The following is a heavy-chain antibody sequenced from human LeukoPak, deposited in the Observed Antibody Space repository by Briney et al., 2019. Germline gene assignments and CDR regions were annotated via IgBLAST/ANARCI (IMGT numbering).Heavy chain of an antibody. Sequence: PGGSLRLSCSASGFTFTNYAMSWVRQAPGKGLEWVSSISGGGYSTNFADSLKGRFTISRDNSMNTLYLQVNSLRAEDTAIYYCAKSLLDYSNRRRDHYFDHWGQGTLVTVSS. CDR3: AKSLLDYSNRRRDHYFDH. CDR1: GFTFTNYA. CDR2: ISGGGYST. J-gene: IGHJ4*02. V-gene: IGHV3-23*01. D-gene: IGHD4-11*01.